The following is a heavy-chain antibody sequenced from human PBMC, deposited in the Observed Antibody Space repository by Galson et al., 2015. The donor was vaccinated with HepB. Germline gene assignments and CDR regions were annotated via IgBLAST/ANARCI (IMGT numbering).Heavy chain of an antibody. V-gene: IGHV3-23*01. CDR1: GFTFSSYA. Sequence: SLRLSCAASGFTFSSYAMNWVRQAPGKGLQWVSAIGGSGVSTYYADSVKGRFTISRDNSKNTLYLQMNSLRAEDTAVYYCAKLGRPYTTSLSFMDVWGQGTTVTVSS. CDR2: IGGSGVST. J-gene: IGHJ6*02. D-gene: IGHD6-6*01. CDR3: AKLGRPYTTSLSFMDV.